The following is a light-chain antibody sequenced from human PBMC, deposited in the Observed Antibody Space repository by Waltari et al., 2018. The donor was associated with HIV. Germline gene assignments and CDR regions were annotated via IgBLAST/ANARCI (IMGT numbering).Light chain of an antibody. Sequence: ARAQPPSVSGSPGQSTTIPCPDIAPNAVSWYQLHPGKAPKVILYSVERRPSGISSRFSGFRAGKNAYLKISGLQAEDEADYFCCAYVGYGTKFVFGTGTRVTVL. J-gene: IGLJ1*01. V-gene: IGLV2-23*02. CDR3: CAYVGYGTKFV. CDR2: SVE. CDR1: APNA.